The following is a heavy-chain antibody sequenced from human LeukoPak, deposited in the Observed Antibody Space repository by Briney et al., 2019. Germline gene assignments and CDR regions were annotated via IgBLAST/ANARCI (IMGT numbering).Heavy chain of an antibody. CDR3: ARAPPTPSNLGYCSGGSCYGLDYYGMDV. Sequence: PGGSMRLSCAASGFTFSSYEMNWVRQAPGKGLEWVSYISSSGSTIYYADSVKGRFTISRDNAKNSLYLQMNSLRAEDTAVYYCARAPPTPSNLGYCSGGSCYGLDYYGMDVWGQGTTVTVSS. V-gene: IGHV3-48*03. CDR2: ISSSGSTI. D-gene: IGHD2-15*01. CDR1: GFTFSSYE. J-gene: IGHJ6*02.